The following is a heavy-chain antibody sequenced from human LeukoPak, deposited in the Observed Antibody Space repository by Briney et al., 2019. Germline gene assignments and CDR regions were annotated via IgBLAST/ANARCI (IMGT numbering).Heavy chain of an antibody. CDR2: IYYSGST. Sequence: PSETLSLTCTVSGGSISSYYWSWIRQPPGKGLEWIGYIYYSGSTNYNPSLKSRVTISVDTSKNQFSLKLSSVTAADTAVYYCASSLTVTFLGVDWFPPGGRGPLATVSS. CDR3: ASSLTVTFLGVDWFPP. D-gene: IGHD3-3*01. J-gene: IGHJ5*02. CDR1: GGSISSYY. V-gene: IGHV4-59*08.